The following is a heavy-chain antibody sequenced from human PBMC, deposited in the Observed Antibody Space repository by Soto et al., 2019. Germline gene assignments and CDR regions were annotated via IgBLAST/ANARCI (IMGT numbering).Heavy chain of an antibody. CDR3: VGDARCGGLLLWDS. CDR1: GFMFNDYE. CDR2: ISEGGTTT. J-gene: IGHJ4*02. V-gene: IGHV3-48*03. Sequence: EVQLVESGGGLAQSGGSLRLSCAASGFMFNDYEMNWVRQAPGKGLEWVSYISEGGTTTHYTDSVKGRFTISRDNAKESLYLQMNRLTPEDTATYFWVGDARCGGLLLWDSWGQGVGVSVSS. D-gene: IGHD3-16*01.